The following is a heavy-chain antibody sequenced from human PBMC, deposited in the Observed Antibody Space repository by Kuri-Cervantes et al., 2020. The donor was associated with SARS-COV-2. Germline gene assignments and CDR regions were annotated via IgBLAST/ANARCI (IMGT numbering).Heavy chain of an antibody. CDR1: GGSISSSSYY. J-gene: IGHJ4*02. CDR2: IYTSGST. Sequence: SCTVSGGSISSSSYYWSWIRQPAGKGLEWIGRIYTSGSTNYNPSLKSRVTISVDTSKNQFSLKLSSVTAADMAVYYCARDLGSSSPYWGQGTLVTVSS. V-gene: IGHV4-61*02. D-gene: IGHD6-6*01. CDR3: ARDLGSSSPY.